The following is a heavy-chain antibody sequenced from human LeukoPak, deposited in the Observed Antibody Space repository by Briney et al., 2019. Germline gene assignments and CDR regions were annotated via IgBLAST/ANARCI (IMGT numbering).Heavy chain of an antibody. CDR3: ARGEGYGDYVPLPLDY. CDR2: IYYSGST. J-gene: IGHJ4*02. Sequence: PSETLSLTCTVSGGSISSSSYYWGWIRQPPGKGLEWIGSIYYSGSTNYNPSLKSRVTISVDKSKNQFSLKLSSVTAADTAVYYCARGEGYGDYVPLPLDYWGQGTLVTVSS. V-gene: IGHV4-39*07. D-gene: IGHD4-17*01. CDR1: GGSISSSSYY.